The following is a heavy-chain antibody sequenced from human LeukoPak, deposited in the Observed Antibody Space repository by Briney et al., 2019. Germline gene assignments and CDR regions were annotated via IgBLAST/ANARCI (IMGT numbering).Heavy chain of an antibody. J-gene: IGHJ6*03. CDR1: GYSCTSYW. V-gene: IGHV5-51*01. CDR3: ASIFGLVTHYYYYYYMDV. CDR2: IYPGTYDT. Sequence: GEPPHTSCKGSGYSCTSYWIGCGRQMPGKGVGWRGSIYPGTYDTASSPSIQSRVTISADKYISPVYLQWSSLEAADSAMYSCASIFGLVTHYYYYYYMDVWGKGTTVTVSS. D-gene: IGHD3-3*01.